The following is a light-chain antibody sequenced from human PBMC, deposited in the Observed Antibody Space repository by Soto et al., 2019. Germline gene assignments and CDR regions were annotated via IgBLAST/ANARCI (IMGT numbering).Light chain of an antibody. CDR1: QTIFTN. Sequence: EIVMTQSPPTLSLSPVERATLSCRASQTIFTNLAWYQQKPGQAPRLLIYDASNRATGIPARFSGSGSVTDFTLTISSLEPEDFAVYYCQQRSNWATFGPGTKVDI. J-gene: IGKJ3*01. V-gene: IGKV3-11*01. CDR3: QQRSNWAT. CDR2: DAS.